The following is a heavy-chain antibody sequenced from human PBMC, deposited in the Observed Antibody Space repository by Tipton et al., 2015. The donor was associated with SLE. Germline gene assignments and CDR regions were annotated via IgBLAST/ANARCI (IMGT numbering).Heavy chain of an antibody. Sequence: LRLSCAVSGYSISSGYYWGWIRQPPGKGLEWIGSIYHSGSTYYNPSLKSRVTISVDTSKNQFSLKLSSVTAADTAVYYCARTHPIVVVPAAKGRDWYFDLWGRGTMGTVSS. D-gene: IGHD2-2*01. CDR2: IYHSGST. J-gene: IGHJ2*01. CDR3: ARTHPIVVVPAAKGRDWYFDL. V-gene: IGHV4-38-2*01. CDR1: GYSISSGYY.